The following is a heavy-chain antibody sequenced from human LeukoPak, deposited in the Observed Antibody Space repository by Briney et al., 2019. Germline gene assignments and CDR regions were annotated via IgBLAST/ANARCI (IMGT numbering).Heavy chain of an antibody. Sequence: SETLSLTCAVSGGSISSGGYSWSWIRQPPGKGLEWIGYIYHSGSTYYNPSLKSRVTISVDRSKNQFSLKLSSVTAADTAVYYCARAFPDGSGTPPPDYWGQGTLVTVSS. CDR2: IYHSGST. J-gene: IGHJ4*02. CDR3: ARAFPDGSGTPPPDY. V-gene: IGHV4-30-2*01. D-gene: IGHD3-10*01. CDR1: GGSISSGGYS.